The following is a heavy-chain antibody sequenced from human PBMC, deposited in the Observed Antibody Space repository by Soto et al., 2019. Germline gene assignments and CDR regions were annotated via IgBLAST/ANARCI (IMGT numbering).Heavy chain of an antibody. CDR3: ARVGFFDSDGLPRPYDF. D-gene: IGHD2-15*01. J-gene: IGHJ4*02. Sequence: GASVKVSCKASGYNFTKYAIYWVRQAPRQRLEWLGWINGGNDKTGYSQRFQGRLTITKKTSATTAFMELSSLTSEDTAVYYCARVGFFDSDGLPRPYDFWGQGTLVTVSS. CDR2: INGGNDKT. V-gene: IGHV1-3*01. CDR1: GYNFTKYA.